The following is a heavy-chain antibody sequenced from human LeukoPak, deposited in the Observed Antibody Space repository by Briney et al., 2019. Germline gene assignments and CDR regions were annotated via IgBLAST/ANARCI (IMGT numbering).Heavy chain of an antibody. D-gene: IGHD4-17*01. Sequence: GGSLRLSCAASGFTFSSYGTHWVRQAPGKGLEWVAVITSEGRYKYYADSVKGRFTISRDNSKNTLYLQMNSLRAEDTAVYYCAKGMFMTTAETVADYGMDVWGQGTTVTVSS. CDR2: ITSEGRYK. CDR1: GFTFSSYG. V-gene: IGHV3-30*18. J-gene: IGHJ6*02. CDR3: AKGMFMTTAETVADYGMDV.